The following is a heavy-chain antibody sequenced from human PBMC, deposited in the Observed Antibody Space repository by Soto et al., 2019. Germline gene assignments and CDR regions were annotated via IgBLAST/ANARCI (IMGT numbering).Heavy chain of an antibody. CDR1: GGTFSSLD. J-gene: IGHJ6*02. V-gene: IGHV1-69*06. Sequence: SVKVSCKASGGTFSSLDINWVRQAPGQGLEWMGGIIPISETTNYAQIFQGRVSIVADKSTSTAYMELSRLRSEDTAVYYCARALLSHSYDSGGYDSYFHAMDVWGQGTPVTVSS. D-gene: IGHD3-22*01. CDR2: IIPISETT. CDR3: ARALLSHSYDSGGYDSYFHAMDV.